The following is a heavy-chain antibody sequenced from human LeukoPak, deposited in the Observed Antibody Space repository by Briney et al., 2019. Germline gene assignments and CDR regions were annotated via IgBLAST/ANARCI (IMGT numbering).Heavy chain of an antibody. CDR1: GGSISSSSYY. CDR2: IYYSGST. D-gene: IGHD6-13*01. J-gene: IGHJ4*02. V-gene: IGHV4-39*07. CDR3: ARDIGSSWYY. Sequence: PSETLSLTCTVSGGSISSSSYYWGWIRQPPGKGLEWIGSIYYSGSTYYNPSLKGRVTISVDTSKNQFSLKLSSVTAADTAVYYCARDIGSSWYYWGQGTLVTVSS.